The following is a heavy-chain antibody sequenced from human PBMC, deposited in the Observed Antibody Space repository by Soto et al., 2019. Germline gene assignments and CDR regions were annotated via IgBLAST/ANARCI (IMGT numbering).Heavy chain of an antibody. CDR1: GGTFSSYA. V-gene: IGHV1-69*01. Sequence: QVQLVQSGAEVKKPGSSVKVSCKASGGTFSSYAISWVRQAPGQGLEWMGGIIPIFGTANYAQQFQGRVTITADDSTSTAYMELSSLRSEDTAVYYCAGFPGIAVAGTEPLPPWGQGTLVTVSS. D-gene: IGHD6-19*01. J-gene: IGHJ5*02. CDR3: AGFPGIAVAGTEPLPP. CDR2: IIPIFGTA.